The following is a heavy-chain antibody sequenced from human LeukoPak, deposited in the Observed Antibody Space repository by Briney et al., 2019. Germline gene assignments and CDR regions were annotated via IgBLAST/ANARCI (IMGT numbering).Heavy chain of an antibody. CDR2: XXYXXST. J-gene: IGHJ6*02. V-gene: IGHV4-39*01. CDR3: ARQSGFXSNSSYYYYGMDV. CDR1: GXSIXSSSXY. D-gene: IGHD4-11*01. Sequence: PSETLSLTCTVSGXSIXSSSXYXGXXRQPXXXXLXXIGXXXYXXSTXYTPSLKSRVTISVDTSKNQFSLKLSSVTAADTAVYYCARQSGFXSNSSYYYYGMDVWGQGTTVTVSS.